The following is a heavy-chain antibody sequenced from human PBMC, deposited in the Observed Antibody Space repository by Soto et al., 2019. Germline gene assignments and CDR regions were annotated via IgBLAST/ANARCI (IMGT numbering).Heavy chain of an antibody. CDR2: IYYSGST. D-gene: IGHD3-10*01. J-gene: IGHJ6*02. CDR3: ARHTPKLLWFGKGGMDV. V-gene: IGHV4-30-4*01. CDR1: GGSINSGDYY. Sequence: SETLSLTCSVSGGSINSGDYYWSWIRQPPGNGLEWIGYIYYSGSTYYNPSLKSRVTISVDTSKNQFSLKLSSVTAADTAVYYCARHTPKLLWFGKGGMDVWGQGTTVTVSS.